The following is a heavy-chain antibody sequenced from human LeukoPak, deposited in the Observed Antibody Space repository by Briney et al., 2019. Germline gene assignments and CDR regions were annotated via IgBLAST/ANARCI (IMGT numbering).Heavy chain of an antibody. D-gene: IGHD6-13*01. CDR1: GGSFSGYY. J-gene: IGHJ5*02. V-gene: IGHV4-34*01. CDR2: INHSGST. CDR3: ARLLPPYSSSVVNWFDP. Sequence: SETLSLTCAVYGGSFSGYYWSWIRQPPGKGLEWIGEINHSGSTNYNPSLKSRVTISVDTSKNQFSLKLSSVTAADTAMYYCARLLPPYSSSVVNWFDPWGQGTLVTVSS.